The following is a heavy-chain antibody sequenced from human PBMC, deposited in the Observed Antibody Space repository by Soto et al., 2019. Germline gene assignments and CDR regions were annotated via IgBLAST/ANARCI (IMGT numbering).Heavy chain of an antibody. CDR3: ARPIGTTPAGWIFGL. D-gene: IGHD6-19*01. CDR1: GASISSHY. Sequence: QVQLQESGPGLVKPSETLSLTCTVSGASISSHYWSWIRQSPGKGLGWLGYIYYSGSTDDSPSLMSRLTISVDASKPLLSLWLRSMTAADTAVYYCARPIGTTPAGWIFGLWGRGTLVKISS. CDR2: IYYSGST. J-gene: IGHJ2*01. V-gene: IGHV4-59*08.